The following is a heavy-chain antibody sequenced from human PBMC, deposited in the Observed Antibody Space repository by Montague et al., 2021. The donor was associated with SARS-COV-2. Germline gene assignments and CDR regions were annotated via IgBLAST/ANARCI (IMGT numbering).Heavy chain of an antibody. CDR1: SGSFSDYY. D-gene: IGHD3-22*01. Sequence: SETLSLTCAVYSGSFSDYYWTWIRQPPGKGLEWIGEINHSGSINYNPSLKSRVSISVDTSKNQFSLRLSSVTAADTAVYYCARVRTYDYDNSGYSDYWGQGTLVTVSS. J-gene: IGHJ4*02. V-gene: IGHV4-34*01. CDR3: ARVRTYDYDNSGYSDY. CDR2: INHSGSI.